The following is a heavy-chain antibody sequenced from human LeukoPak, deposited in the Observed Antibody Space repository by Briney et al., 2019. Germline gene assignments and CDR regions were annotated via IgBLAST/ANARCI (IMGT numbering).Heavy chain of an antibody. J-gene: IGHJ4*02. CDR3: ARRISDSGRDPFDF. D-gene: IGHD3-10*01. CDR2: ISSSSTSI. Sequence: GGSLRLSCAASGVTFSSYSMNWVRQAPGKGLEWVSSISSSSTSIYYTDSVKGRFTISRDNAKNSLYLQMNSLRAEDTAVYYCARRISDSGRDPFDFWGQGTLVTVSS. CDR1: GVTFSSYS. V-gene: IGHV3-21*01.